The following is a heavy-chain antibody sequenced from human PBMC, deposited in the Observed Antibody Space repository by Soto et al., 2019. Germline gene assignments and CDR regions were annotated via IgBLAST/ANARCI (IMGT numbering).Heavy chain of an antibody. J-gene: IGHJ6*02. Sequence: ASVKVSCKASGYTFTSYDINWVRQATGQGLEWMGWMNPNSGNTGYAQKFQGRVTMTRNTSISTAYMELSSLRSEDTAVYYCARGRGKFDYYYYGMDVWGQGTTVTVSS. CDR1: GYTFTSYD. CDR2: MNPNSGNT. D-gene: IGHD1-1*01. CDR3: ARGRGKFDYYYYGMDV. V-gene: IGHV1-8*01.